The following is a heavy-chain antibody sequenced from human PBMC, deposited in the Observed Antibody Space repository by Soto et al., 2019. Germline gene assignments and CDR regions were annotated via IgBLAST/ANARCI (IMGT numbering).Heavy chain of an antibody. CDR3: AKDIVLMVYAPH. V-gene: IGHV3-23*01. D-gene: IGHD2-8*01. CDR2: ISGSGGST. Sequence: PGGSLRLSCAASGFTFSSYAMSWVRQAPGKGLEWVSAISGSGGSTYYADAVKGRFTISRDNSKNTLYLQMNSLRAEDTAVYYCAKDIVLMVYAPHWGQGTLVTVSS. CDR1: GFTFSSYA. J-gene: IGHJ4*02.